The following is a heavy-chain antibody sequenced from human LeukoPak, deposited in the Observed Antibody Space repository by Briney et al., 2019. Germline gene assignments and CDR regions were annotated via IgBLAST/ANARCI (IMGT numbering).Heavy chain of an antibody. CDR3: TRVPVPYDYVWGSYRSYYYYYMDV. CDR1: GFTLGDYA. J-gene: IGHJ6*03. CDR2: IRSKAYGGTT. Sequence: GGPLRLSCTASGFTLGDYAMSWVRQAPGKGLEWVGFIRSKAYGGTTEYAASVKGRFTISRDDYKSIAYLQMNSLKTEDTAVYYCTRVPVPYDYVWGSYRSYYYYYMDVWGKGTTVTVSS. D-gene: IGHD3-16*02. V-gene: IGHV3-49*04.